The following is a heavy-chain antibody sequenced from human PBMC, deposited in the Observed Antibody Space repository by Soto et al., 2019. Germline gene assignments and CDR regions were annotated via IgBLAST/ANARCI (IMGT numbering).Heavy chain of an antibody. J-gene: IGHJ4*02. Sequence: SSETLSLTCTVSGDSIRSYYWGWIRQPPGKXLEWIGYIYYSESTNYNPSLKSRVTMSLDSSKNQLSLKLSSVTAADTAVYFCARGANEISTGFHRHYYFDYWGQGALVTVSS. CDR1: GDSIRSYY. V-gene: IGHV4-59*01. CDR3: ARGANEISTGFHRHYYFDY. CDR2: IYYSEST. D-gene: IGHD3-9*01.